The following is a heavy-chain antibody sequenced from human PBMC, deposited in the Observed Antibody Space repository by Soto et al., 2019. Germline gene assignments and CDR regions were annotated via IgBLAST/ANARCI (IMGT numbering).Heavy chain of an antibody. CDR1: GGSIGTDY. J-gene: IGHJ4*02. CDR2: IYYSGST. V-gene: IGHV4-59*01. CDR3: AREWKYFDY. Sequence: SETLSLTCSVSGGSIGTDYWSWIRQPPGKGLQWIGYIYYSGSTKYNPSLKSRVTISLATSKNQFSLKLNSVTAADTALYYCAREWKYFDYWGQGILVTV. D-gene: IGHD1-1*01.